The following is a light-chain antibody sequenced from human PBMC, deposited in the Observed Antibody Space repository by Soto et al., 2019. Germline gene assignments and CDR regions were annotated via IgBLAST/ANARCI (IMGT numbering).Light chain of an antibody. J-gene: IGKJ1*01. CDR1: QSIGRW. Sequence: DIQMTQSPSTLSAFVGDRVTITCRASQSIGRWLAWYQQKPGKAPKLLIYDASSLESGVPSRFSGSGSGTAYTLPINSLRPGHIATYDCQKNNTHPAGRTFGQETNLELK. CDR2: DAS. V-gene: IGKV1-5*01. CDR3: QKNNTHPAGRT.